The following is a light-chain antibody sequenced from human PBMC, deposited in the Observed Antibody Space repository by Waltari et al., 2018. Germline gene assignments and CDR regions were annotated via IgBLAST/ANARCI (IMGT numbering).Light chain of an antibody. Sequence: DIQMTQSPSSVSASVGDRVTIPCRASQDISGALAWHQQKPGKPPTLLIYTAANLQTGVPSRFSGSGSGTNFTLTINSLQPEDFATYYCQQAISFPLSFGGGTRVQIK. J-gene: IGKJ4*01. V-gene: IGKV1-12*01. CDR2: TAA. CDR3: QQAISFPLS. CDR1: QDISGA.